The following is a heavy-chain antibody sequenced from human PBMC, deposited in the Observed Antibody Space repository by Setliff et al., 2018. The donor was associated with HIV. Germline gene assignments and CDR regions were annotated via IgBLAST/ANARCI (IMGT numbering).Heavy chain of an antibody. CDR3: ASSPIAAPTYYFDY. Sequence: PSETLSLTCAVFGGSIRSDYWSWIRQPPGKTMEWIGYIYYTGSTYYNPSLKSRVTISADTSKNQFSLKLNSVTAADTAVYYCASSPIAAPTYYFDYWGQGTLVTISS. CDR1: GGSIRSDY. V-gene: IGHV4-59*08. J-gene: IGHJ4*02. CDR2: IYYTGST. D-gene: IGHD6-6*01.